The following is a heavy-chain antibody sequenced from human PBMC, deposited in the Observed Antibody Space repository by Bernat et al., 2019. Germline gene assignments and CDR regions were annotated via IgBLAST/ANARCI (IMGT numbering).Heavy chain of an antibody. CDR1: GFTFSSYA. V-gene: IGHV3-30-3*01. J-gene: IGHJ4*02. D-gene: IGHD6-6*01. Sequence: QVQLVESGGGVVQPGRSLRLSCAASGFTFSSYAMHWVRQAPGKGLEWVAVISYDGSNKYYADSVKGRFTISRDNSKNTLYLQMNSLRAEDTAVYYCARGEALEYSSSSSCGYWGQGTLVTVSS. CDR2: ISYDGSNK. CDR3: ARGEALEYSSSSSCGY.